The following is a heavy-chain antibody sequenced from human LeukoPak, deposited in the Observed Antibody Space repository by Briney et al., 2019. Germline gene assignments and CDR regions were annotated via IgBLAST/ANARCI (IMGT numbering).Heavy chain of an antibody. CDR1: GFTFSDSA. D-gene: IGHD1-26*01. J-gene: IGHJ5*02. V-gene: IGHV3-73*01. CDR2: IRSKANNYAT. Sequence: GGSLRLSCAASGFTFSDSAMHWVRQASGKGLEWVGHIRSKANNYATAYAASLRGRFTVSRDDSKNTAYLQMNSLRTEDTAVYYCVGSSYIEGVFDPWGQGTLVTVSS. CDR3: VGSSYIEGVFDP.